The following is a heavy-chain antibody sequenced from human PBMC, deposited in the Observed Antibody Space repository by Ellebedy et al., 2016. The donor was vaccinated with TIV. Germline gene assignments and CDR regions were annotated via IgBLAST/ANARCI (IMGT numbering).Heavy chain of an antibody. Sequence: GGSLRLXXAASGFTFSSYAMHWVRQAPGKGLEWVAVISYDGSNKYYADSVKGRFTISRDNSKNTLYLQMNSLRAEDTAVYYCARDRVRRSSSEFYGMDVWGQGTTVTVSS. D-gene: IGHD6-13*01. V-gene: IGHV3-30*04. CDR2: ISYDGSNK. CDR1: GFTFSSYA. CDR3: ARDRVRRSSSEFYGMDV. J-gene: IGHJ6*02.